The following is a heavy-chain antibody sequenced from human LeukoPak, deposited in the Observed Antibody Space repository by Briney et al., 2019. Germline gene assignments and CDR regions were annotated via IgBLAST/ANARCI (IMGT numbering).Heavy chain of an antibody. Sequence: SGTQSLTCAVSGGSISSSNWWSWVRPPPGKGLEWSGDIYHSGSTNYNPSLKSRVTISVDKSKNQFSLKLSAVTAADTAVYYCAREGVYCSSTSCYLPDPDYYYYGMDVWGQGTTVTVSS. D-gene: IGHD2-2*01. V-gene: IGHV4-4*02. J-gene: IGHJ6*02. CDR1: GGSISSSNW. CDR2: IYHSGST. CDR3: AREGVYCSSTSCYLPDPDYYYYGMDV.